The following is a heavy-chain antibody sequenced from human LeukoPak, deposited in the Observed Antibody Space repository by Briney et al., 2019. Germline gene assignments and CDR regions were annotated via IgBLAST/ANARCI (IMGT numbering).Heavy chain of an antibody. CDR2: ISAYNGNT. J-gene: IGHJ3*02. CDR3: ARDRGYSYGFAFDI. V-gene: IGHV1-18*01. Sequence: VSVKVSCKASAYTFTSYGIRWVRQAPGQGLEWMGWISAYNGNTNYAQKLQGRVTMTTDTSTSTGYMELRSLRSDDTAVYYCARDRGYSYGFAFDIWGQGTMVTVSS. CDR1: AYTFTSYG. D-gene: IGHD5-18*01.